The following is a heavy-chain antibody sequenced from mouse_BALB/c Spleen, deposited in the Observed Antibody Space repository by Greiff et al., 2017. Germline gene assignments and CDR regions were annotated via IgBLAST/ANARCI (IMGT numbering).Heavy chain of an antibody. J-gene: IGHJ2*01. CDR1: GFTFSSFG. CDR3: AREGADY. Sequence: EVQGVESGGGLVQPGGSRKLSCAASGFTFSSFGMHWVRQAPEKGLEWVAYISSGSSTIYYADTVKGRFTISRDNPKNTLFLQMTSLRSEDTAMYYCAREGADYWGQGTTLTVSS. CDR2: ISSGSSTI. V-gene: IGHV5-17*02.